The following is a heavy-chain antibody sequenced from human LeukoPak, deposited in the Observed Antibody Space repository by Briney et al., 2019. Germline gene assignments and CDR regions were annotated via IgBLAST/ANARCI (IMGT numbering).Heavy chain of an antibody. Sequence: PSETLSLTCDVYGGSFSGYYWSWIRQPPGKGLEWIGEINHSGSTNYNPSLKSRVTISVDTSKNQFSLKLSSVTAADTAVYYCASGGSSWYYFDYWGQGTLVTVSS. J-gene: IGHJ4*02. D-gene: IGHD6-13*01. CDR3: ASGGSSWYYFDY. V-gene: IGHV4-34*01. CDR1: GGSFSGYY. CDR2: INHSGST.